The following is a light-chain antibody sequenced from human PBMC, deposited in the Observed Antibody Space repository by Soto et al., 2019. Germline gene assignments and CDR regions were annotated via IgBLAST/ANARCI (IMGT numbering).Light chain of an antibody. CDR1: QSVSNNY. Sequence: EIVLTQSPGTLSLSPGGRATLSCRSSQSVSNNYLAWYQQKPGQAPRLLIYGASNRATGIPDRFSGSGSGTDFTLTISRLEPEDFAVYYCQQYGGSPVTFGQGTRLEIK. CDR3: QQYGGSPVT. J-gene: IGKJ5*01. V-gene: IGKV3-20*01. CDR2: GAS.